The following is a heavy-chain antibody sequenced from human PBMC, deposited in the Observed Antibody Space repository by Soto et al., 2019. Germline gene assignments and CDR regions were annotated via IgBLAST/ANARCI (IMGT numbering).Heavy chain of an antibody. J-gene: IGHJ4*02. D-gene: IGHD1-26*01. CDR3: ARDGGRHSGGMDY. CDR2: IIPIFGTA. CDR1: GGTFSSYS. Sequence: QVQLVQSGAEVKKPGSSVKVSCKASGGTFSSYSINWVRQAPGQGLEWMGEIIPIFGTANYAQKFQGRVTMTADESTSTAYMELSSLRSDDTAVYYCARDGGRHSGGMDYWGQGTLVTVSS. V-gene: IGHV1-69*01.